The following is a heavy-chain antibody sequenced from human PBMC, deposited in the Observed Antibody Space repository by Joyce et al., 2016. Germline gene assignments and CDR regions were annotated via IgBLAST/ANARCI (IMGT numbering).Heavy chain of an antibody. V-gene: IGHV4-4*02. CDR2: VHHSGMT. CDR1: GDSISNGDW. J-gene: IGHJ4*02. D-gene: IGHD1-26*01. Sequence: QVQLQESGPGLLKASGTLSLTCTVSGDSISNGDWWSWVRQPPGKGLEWIGEVHHSGMTNYIPSLKRRVIISIAKSTNQFSLTLSSVTAADTTTYYCTKDQGSHPGFWGQGALVTVSS. CDR3: TKDQGSHPGF.